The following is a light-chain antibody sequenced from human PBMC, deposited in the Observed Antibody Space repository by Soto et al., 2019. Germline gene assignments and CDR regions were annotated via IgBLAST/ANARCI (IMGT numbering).Light chain of an antibody. J-gene: IGLJ2*01. V-gene: IGLV1-47*01. CDR2: RNN. CDR1: SSNIGSNY. CDR3: AAWDDSLSGL. Sequence: QSVLTQPPSASGTPGQRVTISCSGSSSNIGSNYVYWYQQLPGTAPKLLIYRNNQRPSGVPDRFSGSKSGTSASLAISGLXSEDEADYYCAAWDDSLSGLFGGGTKLTVL.